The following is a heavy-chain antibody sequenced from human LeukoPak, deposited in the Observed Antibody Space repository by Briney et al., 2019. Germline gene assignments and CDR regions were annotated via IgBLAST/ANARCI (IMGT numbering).Heavy chain of an antibody. V-gene: IGHV3-23*01. Sequence: GGSLRLSCAASGFTFSSYAMSWVRQAPGKGLEWVSAISGSGGSTYYADSVKGRFTISRDNSKNTLYLQTNSLRAEDTAVYYCANPYYYDSSGYRFDYWGQGTLVTVSS. CDR3: ANPYYYDSSGYRFDY. D-gene: IGHD3-22*01. CDR2: ISGSGGST. J-gene: IGHJ4*02. CDR1: GFTFSSYA.